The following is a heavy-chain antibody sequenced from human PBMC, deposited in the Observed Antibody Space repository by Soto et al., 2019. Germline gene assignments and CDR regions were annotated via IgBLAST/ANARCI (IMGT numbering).Heavy chain of an antibody. CDR2: INGDGRTT. Sequence: GGSLRLSCAASGFTFSSNWMHWVRQGPEKGLVWVSGINGDGRTTGYADSVQGRFTISRDNAKNTLYLRMNSLRAEDTAVYYCGRGEAYVLDFSGQGSTVIVSS. D-gene: IGHD3-16*01. V-gene: IGHV3-74*01. CDR1: GFTFSSNW. J-gene: IGHJ6*02. CDR3: GRGEAYVLDF.